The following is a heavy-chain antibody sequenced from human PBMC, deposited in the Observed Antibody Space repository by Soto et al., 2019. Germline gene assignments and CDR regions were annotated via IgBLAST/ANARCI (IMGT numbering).Heavy chain of an antibody. J-gene: IGHJ4*02. D-gene: IGHD3-22*01. Sequence: PGESLKISCKGSGYSFTSYWISWVRQMPGKGLEWMGRNDPSDSYTNYSPSFQGHVTISADKSISTAYLQWNSLKASDTAMYYCARHKDSSGPYHFDYWGQGTLVTVSS. CDR3: ARHKDSSGPYHFDY. CDR2: NDPSDSYT. CDR1: GYSFTSYW. V-gene: IGHV5-10-1*01.